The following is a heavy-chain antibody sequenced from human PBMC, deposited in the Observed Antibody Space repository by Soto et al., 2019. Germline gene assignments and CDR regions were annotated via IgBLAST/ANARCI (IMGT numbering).Heavy chain of an antibody. D-gene: IGHD3-10*01. J-gene: IGHJ4*02. CDR3: ARRPSHGSGRWHLDF. V-gene: IGHV5-51*01. CDR1: GYSLSSFW. Sequence: GESLKISCRGFGYSLSSFWIAWVRQMPGKGLEWIGIIYPGDSETRYSPSFQGQVTISADKSIGSAYLQWSSLKASDSAIYYCARRPSHGSGRWHLDFWGPGTLVT. CDR2: IYPGDSET.